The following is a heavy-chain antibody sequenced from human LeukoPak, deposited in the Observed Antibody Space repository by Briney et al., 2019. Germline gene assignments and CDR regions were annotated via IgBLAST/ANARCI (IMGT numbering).Heavy chain of an antibody. J-gene: IGHJ4*02. CDR2: ITYDGSTK. CDR3: AREGDGFDC. D-gene: IGHD5-24*01. V-gene: IGHV3-30-3*01. CDR1: GFTFSSYA. Sequence: GRSLRLSCAASGFTFSSYAMHWVRQAPGKGLEWVAIITYDGSTKYYADSVKGRFTISGDNSKNMLFLQMSSPTAEDTAVYYCAREGDGFDCWGQGTLVTVSS.